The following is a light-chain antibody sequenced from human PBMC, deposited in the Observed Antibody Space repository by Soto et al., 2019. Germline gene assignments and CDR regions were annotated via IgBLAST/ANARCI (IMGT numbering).Light chain of an antibody. CDR3: QQYGGSPLVT. V-gene: IGKV3-20*01. CDR2: GAS. Sequence: EIVLTQSPGTLSLSPGERATLSCRASQSVSSVSLAWYQQKPGQAPRLLVYGASTRATGIPDRFSGSGSGTYFTLNLNGLEPEYFAVYYCQQYGGSPLVTFGQGTKLEIK. J-gene: IGKJ2*01. CDR1: QSVSSVS.